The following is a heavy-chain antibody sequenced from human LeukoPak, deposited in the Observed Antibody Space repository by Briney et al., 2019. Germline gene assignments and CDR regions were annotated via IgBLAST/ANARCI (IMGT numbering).Heavy chain of an antibody. CDR3: ARDLDDY. J-gene: IGHJ4*02. CDR2: ISRSSSYI. Sequence: GWSLRLSPAPSGFTFSSYSMNWVRQAPGKGREWVSSISRSSSYIYYADSVKGRFPISRDNAKDSLSLQINSLRAEDPGVYYCARDLDDYWGQGTLVTVSS. CDR1: GFTFSSYS. V-gene: IGHV3-21*01.